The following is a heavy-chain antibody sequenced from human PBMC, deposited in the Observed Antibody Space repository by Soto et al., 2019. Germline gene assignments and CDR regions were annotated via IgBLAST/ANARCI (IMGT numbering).Heavy chain of an antibody. Sequence: EVQLVESGGGLVQPGGSLRLSCAASGFTFSSYSMNWVRQAPGKGLEWISYITSSSSSIYYADSVKGRFTISRDNAKNSLYLQMNSPRAEDTGVYYCARGDYEFAYWGQGTLVTVSS. CDR3: ARGDYEFAY. V-gene: IGHV3-48*01. CDR2: ITSSSSSI. CDR1: GFTFSSYS. J-gene: IGHJ4*02. D-gene: IGHD4-17*01.